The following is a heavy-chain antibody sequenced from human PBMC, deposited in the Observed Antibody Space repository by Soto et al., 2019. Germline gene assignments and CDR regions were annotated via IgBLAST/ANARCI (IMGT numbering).Heavy chain of an antibody. J-gene: IGHJ6*01. CDR3: AKRTIYHYGMDV. CDR1: GGTFSSYT. V-gene: IGHV1-69*02. Sequence: QVQLVQSGAEVKKPGSSVKVSCKASGGTFSSYTISWVRQAPGQGLEWMGRIIPILGIANYAQKFQGRVTITAYKATSTAYMELSSLRSEDTAVYYCAKRTIYHYGMDVWGQGTTVTVSS. D-gene: IGHD3-9*01. CDR2: IIPILGIA.